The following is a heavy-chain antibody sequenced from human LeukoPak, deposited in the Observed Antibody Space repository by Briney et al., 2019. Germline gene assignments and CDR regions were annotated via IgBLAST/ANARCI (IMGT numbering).Heavy chain of an antibody. CDR1: GFIFSSYA. J-gene: IGHJ1*01. CDR3: ASARESCIGSTCYEYFHH. Sequence: GGSLTLSCSASGFIFSSYAMHWVRQAPGKGLEWVSGISASGGTSYYADSVKGRFTISRDNSLNTLFLQMNSLRVEDTAVYYCASARESCIGSTCYEYFHHWGQGTPLTDSS. CDR2: ISASGGTS. V-gene: IGHV3-23*01. D-gene: IGHD2-2*01.